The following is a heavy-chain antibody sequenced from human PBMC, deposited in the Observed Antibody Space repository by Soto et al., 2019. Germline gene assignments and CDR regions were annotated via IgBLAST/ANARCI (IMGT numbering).Heavy chain of an antibody. V-gene: IGHV4-39*01. Sequence: SETLSLTCTVSGGSISSSSYYWGWIRQPPGKGLEWIGSIYYSGSTYYNPSLKSRVTISVDTSKNQFSLKLSSVTAADTAVYYCASPRADYSSSWYASDYWGQGTLVTVSS. D-gene: IGHD6-13*01. CDR2: IYYSGST. J-gene: IGHJ4*02. CDR3: ASPRADYSSSWYASDY. CDR1: GGSISSSSYY.